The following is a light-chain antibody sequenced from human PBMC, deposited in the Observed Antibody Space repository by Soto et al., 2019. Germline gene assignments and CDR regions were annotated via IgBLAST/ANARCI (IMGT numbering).Light chain of an antibody. J-gene: IGLJ2*01. Sequence: QSALTQPASVSGSPGQSITLSCTGTSSDVGGYNYVSWYQQHPGKAPKLMIYDVSNRPSGVSNRFSGSKSGNTASLTISGLQAEDEDDYYCSSNTSSSTLVFGGGTKLTVL. CDR3: SSNTSSSTLV. CDR2: DVS. V-gene: IGLV2-14*01. CDR1: SSDVGGYNY.